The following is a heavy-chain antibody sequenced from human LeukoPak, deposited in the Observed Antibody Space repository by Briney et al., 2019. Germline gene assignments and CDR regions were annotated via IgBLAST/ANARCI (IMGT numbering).Heavy chain of an antibody. V-gene: IGHV3-66*01. CDR2: IYSGGST. CDR1: GFTVSSNY. J-gene: IGHJ4*02. D-gene: IGHD3-10*01. Sequence: HSGGSLRLSCAASGFTVSSNYMRWDRQAPGKGLEWVSVIYSGGSTYYADSVKGRFTISRDNSKNTLYLQMNSLRAEDTAVYYCASGSGSYQPFFDYWGQGTLVTVSS. CDR3: ASGSGSYQPFFDY.